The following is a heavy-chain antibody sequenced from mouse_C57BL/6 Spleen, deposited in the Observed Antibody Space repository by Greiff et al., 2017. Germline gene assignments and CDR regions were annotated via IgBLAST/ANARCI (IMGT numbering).Heavy chain of an antibody. D-gene: IGHD1-1*01. J-gene: IGHJ4*01. V-gene: IGHV5-6*02. CDR1: GFTFSSYG. Sequence: DVKLVESGGDLVKPGGSLKLSCAASGFTFSSYGMSWVRQTPDKRLEWVATISSGGSYTYYPDSVKGRYTISRDNAKNTLYLHMSSLKSENTAMYYCAWAVVARYALDYWGQGTSVTVSS. CDR2: ISSGGSYT. CDR3: AWAVVARYALDY.